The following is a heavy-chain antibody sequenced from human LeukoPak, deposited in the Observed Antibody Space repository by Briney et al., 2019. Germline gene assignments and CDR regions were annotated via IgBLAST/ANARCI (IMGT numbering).Heavy chain of an antibody. CDR1: GFTFSSYA. J-gene: IGHJ4*02. V-gene: IGHV3-23*01. Sequence: QTGGSLRLSCAASGFTFSSYAMSWVRQAPGKGLEGVSAISGSGGSTYYADSVKGRFTISRDNSKNTLYLQMNSLRAEDTAVYYCAKDPFLWFGESNLDYWGQGTLVTVSS. CDR2: ISGSGGST. CDR3: AKDPFLWFGESNLDY. D-gene: IGHD3-10*01.